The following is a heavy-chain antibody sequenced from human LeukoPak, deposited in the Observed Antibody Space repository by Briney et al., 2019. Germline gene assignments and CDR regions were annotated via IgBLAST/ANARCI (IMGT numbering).Heavy chain of an antibody. Sequence: SVNVSCKASGGTFSSYAISWVRQAPGQGLEWMGGIIPIFGTANYAQKFQGRVTITADESTSTAYMELSSLRSEDTAVYYCARPHSYYGSGSHLYYYYYGMDVWGQGTTVTVSS. CDR1: GGTFSSYA. J-gene: IGHJ6*02. D-gene: IGHD3-10*01. CDR2: IIPIFGTA. CDR3: ARPHSYYGSGSHLYYYYYGMDV. V-gene: IGHV1-69*13.